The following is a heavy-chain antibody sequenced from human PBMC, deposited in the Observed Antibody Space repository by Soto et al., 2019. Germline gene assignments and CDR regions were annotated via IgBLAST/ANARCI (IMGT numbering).Heavy chain of an antibody. CDR2: IYYSGST. CDR1: FGSISNYY. V-gene: IGHV4-59*08. D-gene: IGHD6-19*01. J-gene: IGHJ5*02. Sequence: SETLSLTCTVSFGSISNYYWNWIRQPPGKGLEWIGNIYYSGSTIYNPSLESRVTISVDTPKNQFSLQLSSVTAADTAVYYCARRVAGTYGNWYDPWGQGTLVTVSS. CDR3: ARRVAGTYGNWYDP.